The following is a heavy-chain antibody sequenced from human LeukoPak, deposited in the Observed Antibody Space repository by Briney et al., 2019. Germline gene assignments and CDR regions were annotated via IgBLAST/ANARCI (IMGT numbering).Heavy chain of an antibody. CDR1: GDTFSSFA. Sequence: SVKVSCKASGDTFSSFAVSWVRQAPGQGLEWVGGIIPIFGPANYAQRFQGRVTITADKYTSTAYMELSSLTSENTAVYYCARAVMEISYYYMDVWGKGTTITVSS. CDR3: ARAVMEISYYYMDV. J-gene: IGHJ6*03. CDR2: IIPIFGPA. D-gene: IGHD3-16*01. V-gene: IGHV1-69*06.